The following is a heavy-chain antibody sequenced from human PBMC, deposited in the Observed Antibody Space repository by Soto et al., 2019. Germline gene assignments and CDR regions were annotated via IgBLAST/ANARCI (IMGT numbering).Heavy chain of an antibody. V-gene: IGHV3-48*02. D-gene: IGHD6-19*01. CDR1: QFTFSSYS. CDR3: AREAGTWHLPLNWFDP. CDR2: ISSSSSTI. J-gene: IGHJ5*02. Sequence: PGGSLRLSCAASQFTFSSYSMNWVRQAPGKGLEWVSYISSSSSTIYYADSVKGRFTISRDNAKNSLYLQMNSLRDEDTAVYYCAREAGTWHLPLNWFDPWGQGTLVTVSS.